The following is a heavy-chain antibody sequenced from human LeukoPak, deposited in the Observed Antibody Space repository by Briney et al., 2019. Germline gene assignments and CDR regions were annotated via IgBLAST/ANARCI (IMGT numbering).Heavy chain of an antibody. V-gene: IGHV4-34*01. CDR2: INHSGST. CDR3: ARTYYSNYWFDP. CDR1: GGSISSYY. Sequence: SETLSLTCTVSGGSISSYYWSWIRQPPGKGLEWIGEINHSGSTDYNPSLKSRVTISVDTSKNQFSLKLSSVTAADTAVYYCARTYYSNYWFDPWGQGTLVTVSS. D-gene: IGHD4-11*01. J-gene: IGHJ5*02.